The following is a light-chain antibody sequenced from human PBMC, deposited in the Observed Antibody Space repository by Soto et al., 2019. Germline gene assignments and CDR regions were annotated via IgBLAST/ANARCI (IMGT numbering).Light chain of an antibody. Sequence: QAVVTQEPSFSVSPGGTVTLTCGLSSGSVSTSYYPSWYQQTPGQAPRTLIYNTNTRSSGVPGRFSGSILGNKAALTIAGAQADDESDYYCVLYMGSGISVXGGGTKLTVL. J-gene: IGLJ3*02. CDR2: NTN. V-gene: IGLV8-61*01. CDR1: SGSVSTSYY. CDR3: VLYMGSGISV.